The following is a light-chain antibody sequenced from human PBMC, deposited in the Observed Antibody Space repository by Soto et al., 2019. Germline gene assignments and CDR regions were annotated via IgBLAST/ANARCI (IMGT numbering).Light chain of an antibody. CDR1: QSVSSN. J-gene: IGKJ1*01. CDR3: QQYNNWSPWT. CDR2: GAC. V-gene: IGKV3-15*01. Sequence: EIVMTQSPATLSVSPGERATLSCRASQSVSSNLAWYQQKPAHAPRLLIYGACTRATSIPARFSGSGSGTEFTLTISSLQSEDFAVYYCQQYNNWSPWTFGQGTKVDIK.